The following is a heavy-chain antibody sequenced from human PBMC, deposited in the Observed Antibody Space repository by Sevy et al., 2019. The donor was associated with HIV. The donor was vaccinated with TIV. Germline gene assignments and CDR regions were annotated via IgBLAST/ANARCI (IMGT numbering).Heavy chain of an antibody. D-gene: IGHD1-26*01. CDR2: IIPIFGTA. CDR3: ARPQRELRPYDASDI. V-gene: IGHV1-69*13. CDR1: GGTFSSYA. J-gene: IGHJ3*02. Sequence: ASVKVSCKDSGGTFSSYAISWVRQAPGQGLEWMGGIIPIFGTANYAQKFQGRVTITADESTSTAYMELSSLRSEDTAVYYCARPQRELRPYDASDIWGQGTMVTVSS.